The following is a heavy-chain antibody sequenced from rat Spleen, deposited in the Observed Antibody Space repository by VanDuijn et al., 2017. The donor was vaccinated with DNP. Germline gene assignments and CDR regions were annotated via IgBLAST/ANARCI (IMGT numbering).Heavy chain of an antibody. CDR1: GFTFSDYY. CDR2: IGSDGYAP. CDR3: ARHESYNWFAY. V-gene: IGHV5-25*01. J-gene: IGHJ3*01. Sequence: EVQLVESGGGLVQPGRSLKLSCAASGFTFSDYYMAWVRQAPTRGLEWVAYIGSDGYAPYYGVSVKGRFTISRDNAKSTLYLQMDSLRSEDTATYYCARHESYNWFAYWGQGTLVTVSS.